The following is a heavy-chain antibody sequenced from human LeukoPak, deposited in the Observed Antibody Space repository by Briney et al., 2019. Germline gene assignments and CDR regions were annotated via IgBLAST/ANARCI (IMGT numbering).Heavy chain of an antibody. CDR1: GYTFTGYY. CDR3: ARGPNYYDSSGYYREVDY. V-gene: IGHV1-2*02. CDR2: INPNSGGT. Sequence: ASVKVSCKASGYTFTGYYMHWVRQAPGQGLEWMGWINPNSGGTNYAQKFQGRVTMTRDTSIGTAYMELSRLRSDDTAVYYCARGPNYYDSSGYYREVDYWGQGTLVTVSS. D-gene: IGHD3-22*01. J-gene: IGHJ4*02.